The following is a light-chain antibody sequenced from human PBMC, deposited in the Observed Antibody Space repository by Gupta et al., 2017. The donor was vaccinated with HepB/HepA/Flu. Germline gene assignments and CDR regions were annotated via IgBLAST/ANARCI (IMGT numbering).Light chain of an antibody. V-gene: IGLV3-19*01. Sequence: SSELTDDPAVPVALGQTVRITCQGDSLRIYYASWYQQKPGQAPVLVIYGKNNRPSGIPDRFSGSSSGNTASLTITGAQAEDEADYYCNARDSSGNHVVFGGGTKLTVL. CDR3: NARDSSGNHVV. CDR2: GKN. CDR1: SLRIYY. J-gene: IGLJ2*01.